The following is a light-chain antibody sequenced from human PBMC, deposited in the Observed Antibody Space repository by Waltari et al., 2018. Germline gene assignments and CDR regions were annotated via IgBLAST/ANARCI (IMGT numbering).Light chain of an antibody. V-gene: IGKV2-28*01. CDR2: LAS. CDR3: MQSVQRPGT. CDR1: QSLLDRNGYYS. Sequence: EIVMTQSPFSLPVTPGEPASISCRSSQSLLDRNGYYSLDWFLQKPGQSPQLLVYLASNRASGVPDRFSGSGSGTDFTLKVSRVEAEDFGVYYCMQSVQRPGTFGGGTRLEIK. J-gene: IGKJ4*01.